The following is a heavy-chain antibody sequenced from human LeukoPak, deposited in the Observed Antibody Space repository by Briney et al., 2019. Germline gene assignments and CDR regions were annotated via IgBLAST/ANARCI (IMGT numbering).Heavy chain of an antibody. Sequence: GGSLRLSCAASGFTFSSYWMTWVRQAPGKGLEWVANIKQDGSEKTYVDSVKGRFTISRDNAKNSLYLQMNSLRVEDTAMYYCVRDGGTDWYDPWGQGTLVTVFS. J-gene: IGHJ5*02. CDR2: IKQDGSEK. CDR3: VRDGGTDWYDP. V-gene: IGHV3-7*01. D-gene: IGHD3-16*01. CDR1: GFTFSSYW.